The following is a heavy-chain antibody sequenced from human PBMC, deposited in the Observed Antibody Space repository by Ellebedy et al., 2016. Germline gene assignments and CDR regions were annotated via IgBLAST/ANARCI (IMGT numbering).Heavy chain of an antibody. D-gene: IGHD2-2*01. CDR1: GFTFSSYG. V-gene: IGHV3-30*03. CDR2: ISYDGSNK. Sequence: GGSLRLSXAASGFTFSSYGMHWVRQAPGKGLEWVAVISYDGSNKYYADSVKGRFTISRDNSKNTLYLQMNSLRAEDTAVYYCAREVKGLGYCSSTSCRRGNWFDPWGRGTLVTVSS. J-gene: IGHJ5*02. CDR3: AREVKGLGYCSSTSCRRGNWFDP.